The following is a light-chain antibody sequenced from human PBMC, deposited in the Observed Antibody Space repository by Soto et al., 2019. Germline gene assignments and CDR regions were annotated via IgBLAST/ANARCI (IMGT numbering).Light chain of an antibody. CDR3: QQYNDGPPLT. Sequence: EIVMTQSPASLSLSPGERATLSCSASQNVGSHLAWYQQQPGQPPRVLSYGTSSRANGVPARFSGSGSGTEFTLNNTSLQAEDFAVYCCQQYNDGPPLTFGGWTKVEIK. CDR2: GTS. CDR1: QNVGSH. V-gene: IGKV3-15*01. J-gene: IGKJ4*01.